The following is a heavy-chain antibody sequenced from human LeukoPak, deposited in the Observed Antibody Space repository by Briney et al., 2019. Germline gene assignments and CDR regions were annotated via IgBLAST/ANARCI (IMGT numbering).Heavy chain of an antibody. V-gene: IGHV1-18*01. CDR2: ISAYNGNT. D-gene: IGHD6-19*01. CDR1: VYTFTSYG. CDR3: ARDLGISGWYAPPLGYFDY. Sequence: ASVKVSCKASVYTFTSYGISWVRQAPGQGLEWMGWISAYNGNTNYAQKLQGRVTMTTDTSTSTAYMELRSLRSDDTAVYYCARDLGISGWYAPPLGYFDYWGQGTLVTVSS. J-gene: IGHJ4*02.